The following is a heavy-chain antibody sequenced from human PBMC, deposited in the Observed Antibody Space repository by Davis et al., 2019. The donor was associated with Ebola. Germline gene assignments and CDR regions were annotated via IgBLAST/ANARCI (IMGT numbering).Heavy chain of an antibody. D-gene: IGHD3-3*01. CDR2: IHGGNGNR. Sequence: ASVKVSCKASGYTFTNYAMHWVRQAPGQRLEWMGWIHGGNGNRKYSQKFQGRVTITMDTSASTAYMELRSLRSDDTAVYYCARQRISIFGVAPTFDFWGQGTLVTVSS. CDR3: ARQRISIFGVAPTFDF. CDR1: GYTFTNYA. V-gene: IGHV1-3*01. J-gene: IGHJ4*02.